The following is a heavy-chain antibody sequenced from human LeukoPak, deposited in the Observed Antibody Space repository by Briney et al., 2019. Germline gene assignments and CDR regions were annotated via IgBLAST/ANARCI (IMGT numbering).Heavy chain of an antibody. CDR1: GFXFSHYW. D-gene: IGHD3-16*01. J-gene: IGHJ3*02. V-gene: IGHV3-74*01. Sequence: PGGSLRLSCAASGFXFSHYWMQWVRQAPGKGLVWVSRINSDGSSTTYADSVKGRFTISRDNAKNTLYLQMNSLRAEDTAEYYCARVWGSDAFDIWGQGTMVTVSS. CDR3: ARVWGSDAFDI. CDR2: INSDGSST.